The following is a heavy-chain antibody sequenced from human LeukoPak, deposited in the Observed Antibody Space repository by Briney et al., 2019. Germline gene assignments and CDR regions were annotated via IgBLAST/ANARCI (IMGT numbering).Heavy chain of an antibody. D-gene: IGHD2-2*02. V-gene: IGHV4-34*01. CDR3: ARARRYCSSTSCYTGGRYGMDV. CDR2: INHSGST. Sequence: PSETLSLTCAVYGGSFSGYYWSWIRQPPGKGLEWIGEINHSGSTNYNPSLKSRVTISVDTSKDQFSLKLSSVTAADTAVYYCARARRYCSSTSCYTGGRYGMDVWGQGTTVTVSS. CDR1: GGSFSGYY. J-gene: IGHJ6*02.